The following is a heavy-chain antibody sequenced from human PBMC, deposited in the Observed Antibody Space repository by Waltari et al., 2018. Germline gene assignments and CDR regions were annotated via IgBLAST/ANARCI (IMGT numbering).Heavy chain of an antibody. D-gene: IGHD3-16*01. J-gene: IGHJ5*02. CDR2: MNPTGEKA. Sequence: QVQLVQSGAEVKEPGASVRVSCKSYGTTFTNDDINWVRQANGQGVEWMGWMNPTGEKAGHAQKCKGRVIMTRETSVTTAEMGLSSLGFDDTAIYYCATARVGRRRGSWFDPWGQGTLVTVSS. CDR1: GTTFTNDD. CDR3: ATARVGRRRGSWFDP. V-gene: IGHV1-8*01.